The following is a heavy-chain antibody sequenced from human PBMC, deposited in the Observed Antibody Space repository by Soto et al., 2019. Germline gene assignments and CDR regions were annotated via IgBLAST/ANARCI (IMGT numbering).Heavy chain of an antibody. D-gene: IGHD2-2*01. Sequence: QVQLVQSGAEVKKPGSSVKVSCKASGGTFSSYAISWVRQAPGQGLEWMGGIIPIFGTANYAQKFQGRVTITADEATSTASMELSSLTSEDTAVYYCARHAPAAGYYYGMDVWGPGTTVTVSS. V-gene: IGHV1-69*12. CDR3: ARHAPAAGYYYGMDV. CDR2: IIPIFGTA. CDR1: GGTFSSYA. J-gene: IGHJ6*02.